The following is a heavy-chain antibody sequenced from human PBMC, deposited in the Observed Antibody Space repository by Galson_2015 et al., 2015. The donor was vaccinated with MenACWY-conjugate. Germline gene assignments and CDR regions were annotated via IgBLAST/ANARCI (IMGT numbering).Heavy chain of an antibody. D-gene: IGHD6-19*01. Sequence: SLRLSCAASGFTFSSYWMSWVRQAPGKGLEWVANIKQDGSEKYYVDSVKGRFTISRDNAKNSLYLQMNSLRAEDTAVYYCAREYKGTEQWLFDFDYWVQGTLVTVSS. V-gene: IGHV3-7*03. J-gene: IGHJ4*02. CDR1: GFTFSSYW. CDR2: IKQDGSEK. CDR3: AREYKGTEQWLFDFDY.